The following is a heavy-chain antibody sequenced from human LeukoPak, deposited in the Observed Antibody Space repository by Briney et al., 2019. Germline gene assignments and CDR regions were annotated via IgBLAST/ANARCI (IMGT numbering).Heavy chain of an antibody. Sequence: SETLSLTCTVSGGSVSSGSYYWSWIRQPPGKGLEWIGYIYYSGSTNYNPSLKSRVTISVDTSKNQFSLRLSSVTAAGTAVYYCARGRTYYDFWSGYYTPYYYYGMDVWGQGTTVTVSS. J-gene: IGHJ6*02. V-gene: IGHV4-61*01. CDR1: GGSVSSGSYY. D-gene: IGHD3-3*01. CDR3: ARGRTYYDFWSGYYTPYYYYGMDV. CDR2: IYYSGST.